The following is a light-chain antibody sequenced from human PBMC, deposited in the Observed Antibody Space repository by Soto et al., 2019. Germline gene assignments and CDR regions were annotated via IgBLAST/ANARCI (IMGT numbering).Light chain of an antibody. J-gene: IGKJ2*01. CDR3: QQYYSTPYT. CDR1: QSVLYSSNNKNY. Sequence: DIVMTQSPDSLAVSLGERATINCKSSQSVLYSSNNKNYLAWYQQKPGQPPKLLIFWASTRESGVPDRFSGFGSGTDFTLTISSLQAEDVEVYYCQQYYSTPYTFGQGTKLEIK. CDR2: WAS. V-gene: IGKV4-1*01.